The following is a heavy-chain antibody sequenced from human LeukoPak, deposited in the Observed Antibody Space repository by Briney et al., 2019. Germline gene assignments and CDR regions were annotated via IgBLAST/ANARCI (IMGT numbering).Heavy chain of an antibody. J-gene: IGHJ3*02. V-gene: IGHV4-38-2*01. CDR3: ARQYYREFDAFDI. CDR2: IYHSGST. CDR1: GYSISSGYY. Sequence: SETLSLTCAASGYSISSGYYWGWIRQPPGKGLEWIGSIYHSGSTYYNPSLKSRVTISVDTSKNQFSLKLSSVTAADTAVYYCARQYYREFDAFDIWGQGTMVTVSS. D-gene: IGHD3-16*02.